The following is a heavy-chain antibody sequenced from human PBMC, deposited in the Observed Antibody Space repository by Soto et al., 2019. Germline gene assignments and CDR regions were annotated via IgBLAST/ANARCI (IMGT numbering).Heavy chain of an antibody. CDR3: ERGASTFDY. Sequence: EVQLLESGGGVAQPGGALRLSCAASGFTFSNSAMSWVRQAPGKGLEWVSTISGGSGDTSYADPVKGRFIVSRDDSRTTLYLQMNSLSAEDTALYYCERGASTFDYWGQGRPVIVSS. CDR2: ISGGSGDT. D-gene: IGHD2-2*01. J-gene: IGHJ4*02. V-gene: IGHV3-23*01. CDR1: GFTFSNSA.